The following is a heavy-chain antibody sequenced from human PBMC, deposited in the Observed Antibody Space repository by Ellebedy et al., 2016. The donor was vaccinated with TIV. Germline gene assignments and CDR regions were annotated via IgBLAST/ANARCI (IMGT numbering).Heavy chain of an antibody. J-gene: IGHJ4*02. CDR2: ISYGTDYI. CDR3: ARDGPEGDDFDH. Sequence: PGGSLRLSCAASGFSFSAYGMNWVRRSPGKGLEWVSYISYGTDYIYYADSVKGRFTISRDDAKNSLYLQMNSLRAEDTAVYYCARDGPEGDDFDHWGQGTLVTVSS. CDR1: GFSFSAYG. V-gene: IGHV3-21*05. D-gene: IGHD3-16*01.